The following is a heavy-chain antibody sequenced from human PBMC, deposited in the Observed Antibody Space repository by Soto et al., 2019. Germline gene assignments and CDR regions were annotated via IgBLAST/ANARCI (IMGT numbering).Heavy chain of an antibody. CDR2: IYYSGST. J-gene: IGHJ4*02. Sequence: SETLSLTCTVSGGSISSYYWSWIRQPPGKGLEWIGYIYYSGSTNYNPSLKSRVTISVDTSKNQFSLKLSSVTAADTAVYYCARIRFTVTTAYYFDYWGQGTLVTVSS. CDR1: GGSISSYY. D-gene: IGHD4-17*01. CDR3: ARIRFTVTTAYYFDY. V-gene: IGHV4-59*01.